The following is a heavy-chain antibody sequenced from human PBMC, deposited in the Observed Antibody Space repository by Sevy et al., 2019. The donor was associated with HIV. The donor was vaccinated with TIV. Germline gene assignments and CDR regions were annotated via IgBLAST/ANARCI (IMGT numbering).Heavy chain of an antibody. V-gene: IGHV1-46*01. CDR2: INPSGGST. J-gene: IGHJ4*02. D-gene: IGHD3-10*01. Sequence: ASVKVSCNASGYTFSNYYMHWVRQAPGQGLEWMGIINPSGGSTSYAQKFQGRVTMTRDTSTSTVYMELSSLRSEDTAVYYCARDFVVRGVGGFDYWGQGTLVTVSS. CDR1: GYTFSNYY. CDR3: ARDFVVRGVGGFDY.